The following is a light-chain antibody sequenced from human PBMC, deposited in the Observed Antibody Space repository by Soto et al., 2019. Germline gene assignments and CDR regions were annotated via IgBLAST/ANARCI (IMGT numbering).Light chain of an antibody. CDR1: QSISSS. J-gene: IGKJ4*01. CDR3: QQSYSTPLT. V-gene: IGKV1-39*01. CDR2: AAS. Sequence: DIQMTQSPSSLSASVGDRVTITCRASQSISSSLNWYQQKPGKAPNLLIYAASSLQSGVPSRFSGSGSGTDFTLTISSLQPEDFATYYCQQSYSTPLTFGGGTKVEIK.